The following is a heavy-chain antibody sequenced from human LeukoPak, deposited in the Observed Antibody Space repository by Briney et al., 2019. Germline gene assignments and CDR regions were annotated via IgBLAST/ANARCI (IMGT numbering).Heavy chain of an antibody. J-gene: IGHJ5*02. Sequence: SVKVSCKASGRTFSSYAISCVRQARGQGLEWMRGIIPIFGTAIYAQKFEGRVTITTHESTSTAYMELSSLRSEDTAVYYCARDGGGYCSSTSCWNWSDPWGQGTLVTVSS. V-gene: IGHV1-69*05. D-gene: IGHD2-2*01. CDR1: GRTFSSYA. CDR3: ARDGGGYCSSTSCWNWSDP. CDR2: IIPIFGTA.